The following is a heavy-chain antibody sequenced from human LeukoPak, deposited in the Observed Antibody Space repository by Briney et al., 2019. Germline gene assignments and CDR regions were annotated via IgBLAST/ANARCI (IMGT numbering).Heavy chain of an antibody. V-gene: IGHV1-8*01. J-gene: IGHJ4*02. D-gene: IGHD1-14*01. Sequence: ASVKVSCKASGYTFTSYDINWVRQATGQGLEWMRWMNPNSGNTGYAQKFQGRVTMTRDTSTSTAYMELSSLRSEDSAVYYCAREPLRTEHIDYWGQGTLVTVSS. CDR2: MNPNSGNT. CDR1: GYTFTSYD. CDR3: AREPLRTEHIDY.